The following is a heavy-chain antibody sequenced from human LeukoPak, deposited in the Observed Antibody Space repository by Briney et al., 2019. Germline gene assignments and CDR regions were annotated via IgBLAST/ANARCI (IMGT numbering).Heavy chain of an antibody. V-gene: IGHV1-69*05. Sequence: ASVKVSCKASGGTFSSYAISWVRQAPGQGLEWMGGIIPIFGTANYAQKFQGRVTITTDESTSTAYMELSSLRSEDTAVYYCASPRSGYYWHDAFDIWGQGTMVTVSS. J-gene: IGHJ3*02. CDR3: ASPRSGYYWHDAFDI. CDR2: IIPIFGTA. D-gene: IGHD3-22*01. CDR1: GGTFSSYA.